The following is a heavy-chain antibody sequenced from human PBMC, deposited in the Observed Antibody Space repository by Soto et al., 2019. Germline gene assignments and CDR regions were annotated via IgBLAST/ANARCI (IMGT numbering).Heavy chain of an antibody. CDR2: IYYSGST. D-gene: IGHD4-17*01. CDR3: ARVEDGHYGAGTFDY. Sequence: QVQLQESGPGLVKPSQTLSLTCTVSGGSISSGDYYWSWIRQPPGKGLEWIGYIYYSGSTYYNPSLKSRVTISVDTSKHQFSLQLTSVTAADTAVYYCARVEDGHYGAGTFDYWGQGTLVTVSS. J-gene: IGHJ4*02. V-gene: IGHV4-30-4*01. CDR1: GGSISSGDYY.